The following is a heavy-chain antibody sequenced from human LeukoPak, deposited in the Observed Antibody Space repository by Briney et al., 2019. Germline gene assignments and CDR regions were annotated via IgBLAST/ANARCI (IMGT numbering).Heavy chain of an antibody. Sequence: ASVKVSCKTSGYTFTNYGISWVRQAPGQGLEWMGWISTYDGNTDYLQKFQGRVIMTKDTTTNTSYMELTSLRSDDTAVYYCARGDRSAGTSRYWGQGTLVTVSS. J-gene: IGHJ4*02. CDR1: GYTFTNYG. D-gene: IGHD6-13*01. CDR3: ARGDRSAGTSRY. V-gene: IGHV1-18*01. CDR2: ISTYDGNT.